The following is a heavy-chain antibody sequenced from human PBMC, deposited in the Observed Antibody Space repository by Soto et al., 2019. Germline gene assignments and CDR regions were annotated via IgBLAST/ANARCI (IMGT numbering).Heavy chain of an antibody. V-gene: IGHV3-30*03. CDR3: VGGQYYFDY. CDR1: GFPFTSYG. J-gene: IGHJ4*02. D-gene: IGHD3-10*01. CDR2: ISYDGSDK. Sequence: QVQLVESGGGVVQPGRSLRLSCAASGFPFTSYGMHWVREGPDKGLEWVAIISYDGSDKYYADSVKGRFTISRDNSKNTLYLQMNRRRPEDTALYYCVGGQYYFDYRGQGTLVIVSS.